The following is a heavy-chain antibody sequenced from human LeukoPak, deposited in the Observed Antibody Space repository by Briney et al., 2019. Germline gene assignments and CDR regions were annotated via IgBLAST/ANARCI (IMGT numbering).Heavy chain of an antibody. J-gene: IGHJ4*02. CDR1: GFTFNSYA. CDR3: ARDLYELTYTYYFDY. D-gene: IGHD5/OR15-5a*01. CDR2: ISYDGGNK. V-gene: IGHV3-30-3*01. Sequence: GGALSLSCAASGFTFNSYAMHWVRQAPGKGLEWVALISYDGGNKYYADSVKGRFTISRDNSKNTLYLQMNSLRAEDTALYYCARDLYELTYTYYFDYWGQGTLVTVSS.